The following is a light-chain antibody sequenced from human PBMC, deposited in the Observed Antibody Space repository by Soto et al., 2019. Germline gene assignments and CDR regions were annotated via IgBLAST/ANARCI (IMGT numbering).Light chain of an antibody. V-gene: IGKV1-5*03. CDR1: QSVDSW. Sequence: DIKMTQSPSTLSASVGDRVILTCRASQSVDSWLAWYQQKPGKAPKLLIYHSSTLESGVPSRFSGSGFRTEFTLTISGLQPDDFATYYCQQYNDYPWTFGQGTKVDIK. CDR3: QQYNDYPWT. J-gene: IGKJ1*01. CDR2: HSS.